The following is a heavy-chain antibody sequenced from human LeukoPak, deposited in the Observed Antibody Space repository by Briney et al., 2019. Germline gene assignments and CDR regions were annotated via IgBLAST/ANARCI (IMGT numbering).Heavy chain of an antibody. CDR3: AKGLKTAVGPYMGYHYYMDV. CDR2: VNDRGTGT. Sequence: GGSLRLSCAASGSTFSKYAMSWVRQAPGKGLEWVSTVNDRGTGTYYADSVKGRFTISRDNSKNTLSLQMISLRAEDTALYYCAKGLKTAVGPYMGYHYYMDVWGKGTTVTVSS. D-gene: IGHD5-18*01. J-gene: IGHJ6*03. V-gene: IGHV3-23*01. CDR1: GSTFSKYA.